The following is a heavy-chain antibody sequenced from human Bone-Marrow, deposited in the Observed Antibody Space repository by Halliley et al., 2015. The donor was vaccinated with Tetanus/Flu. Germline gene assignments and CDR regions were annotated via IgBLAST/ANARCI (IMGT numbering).Heavy chain of an antibody. D-gene: IGHD3-10*01. CDR3: ARAEGYRSGIGGY. V-gene: IGHV3-20*03. CDR2: INWNGGST. Sequence: LEWVSGINWNGGSTSYADSVKGRFTISRDNAKNSLYLQMDSLRVEDTALYYCARAEGYRSGIGGYWGQGALVTVSS. J-gene: IGHJ4*02.